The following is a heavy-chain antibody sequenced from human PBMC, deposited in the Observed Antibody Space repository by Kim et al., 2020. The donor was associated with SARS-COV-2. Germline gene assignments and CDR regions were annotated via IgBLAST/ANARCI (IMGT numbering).Heavy chain of an antibody. CDR3: ARMGDSSGT. D-gene: IGHD3-22*01. CDR2: INHSGST. Sequence: SETLSLTCAVYGGSFSGYYWSWIRQPPGKGLEWIGEINHSGSTNYNPSLKSRVTISVDTSKNQFSLKLSSVTAADTAVYYCARMGDSSGTWGQGTLVTVSS. CDR1: GGSFSGYY. V-gene: IGHV4-34*01. J-gene: IGHJ4*02.